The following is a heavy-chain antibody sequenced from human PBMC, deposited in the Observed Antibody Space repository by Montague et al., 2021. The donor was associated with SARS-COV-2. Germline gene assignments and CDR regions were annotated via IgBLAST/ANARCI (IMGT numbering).Heavy chain of an antibody. V-gene: IGHV2-70*01. J-gene: IGHJ3*02. CDR2: IDWDDDK. CDR1: GLSLSTSGMC. CDR3: ARIWGATRGDAFDI. Sequence: PALVKPTQTLTLTCNFSGLSLSTSGMCVSWIRQPPGKALEWLALIDWDDDKCYSTSLKTRLTISKDTYKNQVVLTMTNMDPVDTATYYCARIWGATRGDAFDIWGQGTMVTVSS. D-gene: IGHD1-26*01.